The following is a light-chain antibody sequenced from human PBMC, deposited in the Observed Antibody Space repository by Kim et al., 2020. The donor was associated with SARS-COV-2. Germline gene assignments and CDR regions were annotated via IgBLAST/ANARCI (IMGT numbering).Light chain of an antibody. V-gene: IGLV7-46*01. J-gene: IGLJ2*01. Sequence: QAVVTQESSLTVSPGGTVTLTCGSSAGAVTSGHYPYWFQQKPGQAPRTLIYDINNRNSWTPARFSGSLPGGKAALTLSGAQPEDEADYYCLLTYNNIRIFGGGTQLTVL. CDR3: LLTYNNIRI. CDR2: DIN. CDR1: AGAVTSGHY.